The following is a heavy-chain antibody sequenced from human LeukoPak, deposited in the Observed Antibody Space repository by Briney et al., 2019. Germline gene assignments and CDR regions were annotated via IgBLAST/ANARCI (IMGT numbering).Heavy chain of an antibody. CDR3: ARARGRWHLLPLDF. Sequence: PGRSLRLSCAASGLSFSNFAIHWVRQAPGKGLKWLAVISHDGGTKHYADSVKGRFTISRDNSNNSLSLQMNSLSAEDTAVYYCARARGRWHLLPLDFWGQGTPVTVSS. V-gene: IGHV3-30*04. CDR2: ISHDGGTK. CDR1: GLSFSNFA. J-gene: IGHJ4*02. D-gene: IGHD1-26*01.